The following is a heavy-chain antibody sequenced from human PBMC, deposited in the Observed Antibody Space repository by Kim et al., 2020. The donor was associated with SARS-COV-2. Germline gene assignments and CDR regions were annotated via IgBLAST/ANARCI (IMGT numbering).Heavy chain of an antibody. Sequence: GGSLRLSCAASGFTFSSYAMHWVRQAPGKGLEWVAVISYDGSNKYYADSVKGRFTISRDNSKNTLYLQMNSLRAEDTAVYYCARSGSGSYWYAFDIWGQGTMVTVSS. J-gene: IGHJ3*02. CDR2: ISYDGSNK. CDR1: GFTFSSYA. D-gene: IGHD3-10*01. V-gene: IGHV3-30*04. CDR3: ARSGSGSYWYAFDI.